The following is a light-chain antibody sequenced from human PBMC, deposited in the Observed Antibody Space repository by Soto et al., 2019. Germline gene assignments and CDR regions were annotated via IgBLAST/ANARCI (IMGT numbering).Light chain of an antibody. CDR1: SSNIGSNI. V-gene: IGLV1-44*01. J-gene: IGLJ3*02. CDR3: SSWDDRLNGVV. CDR2: NNA. Sequence: QPVLTQPPSASGTPGQRVTISCSGSSSNIGSNIVNWYQQLPGAAPKLLIFNNAQRPSGVPGRFSGSRSGTSASLAISGLQSEDEADYYCSSWDDRLNGVVFGGGTKLTVL.